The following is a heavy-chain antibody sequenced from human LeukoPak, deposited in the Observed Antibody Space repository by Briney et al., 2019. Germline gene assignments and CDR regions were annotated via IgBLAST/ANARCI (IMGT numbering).Heavy chain of an antibody. Sequence: ASVKVSCKASGYTFTGYYMHWVRQAPGQGLEWMGWINPNSGGTNYAQKFQGRVTMTRNTSISTAYMELSSLRSEDTAVYYCARGQRGRFIAAVGRSGYYYYYMDVWGKGTTVTVSS. CDR1: GYTFTGYY. CDR2: INPNSGGT. J-gene: IGHJ6*03. V-gene: IGHV1-2*02. CDR3: ARGQRGRFIAAVGRSGYYYYYMDV. D-gene: IGHD6-13*01.